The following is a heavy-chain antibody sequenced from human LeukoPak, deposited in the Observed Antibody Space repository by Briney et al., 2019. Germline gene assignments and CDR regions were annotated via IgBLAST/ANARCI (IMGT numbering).Heavy chain of an antibody. D-gene: IGHD3-9*01. J-gene: IGHJ4*02. CDR2: ISSSSSTI. CDR1: GFTFSSYS. Sequence: GGSLRLSCAASGFTFSSYSMNWVRQAPGKGLEWVSYISSSSSTIYYADSVKGRFTISRDNAKNSLYLQMNSLRAEDTAVYYCARGGYDILTGYYISNGVDLDYWGQGTLVTVSS. CDR3: ARGGYDILTGYYISNGVDLDY. V-gene: IGHV3-48*01.